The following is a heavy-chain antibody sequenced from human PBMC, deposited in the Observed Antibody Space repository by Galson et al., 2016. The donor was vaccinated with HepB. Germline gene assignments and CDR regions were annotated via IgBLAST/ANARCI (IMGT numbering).Heavy chain of an antibody. D-gene: IGHD4-17*01. CDR3: ARDESGDYRLDY. V-gene: IGHV3-48*01. CDR1: GFTFTRHS. CDR2: ISSNGDTI. Sequence: SLRLSCAASGFTFTRHSMNWVRQVPGKGLEWVTYISSNGDTIYYADSVKGRFSISRDIAKNSLYLQMNSLRAGDTGVYYCARDESGDYRLDYWGRGTLVTVSS. J-gene: IGHJ4*02.